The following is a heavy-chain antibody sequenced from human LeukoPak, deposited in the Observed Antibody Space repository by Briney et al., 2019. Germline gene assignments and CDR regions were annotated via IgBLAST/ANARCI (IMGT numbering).Heavy chain of an antibody. CDR3: AKETYCGGDCYLSRGYFDY. J-gene: IGHJ4*02. Sequence: PGGSLRLSCAASGFTFGDYTMRWVRQAPGKGLEWVSLISWDGGSTYYADSVKGRFTISRDNSKNSQYLQMNSLRTEDTALYSCAKETYCGGDCYLSRGYFDYWGQGTLVTVSS. CDR2: ISWDGGST. CDR1: GFTFGDYT. V-gene: IGHV3-43*01. D-gene: IGHD2-21*02.